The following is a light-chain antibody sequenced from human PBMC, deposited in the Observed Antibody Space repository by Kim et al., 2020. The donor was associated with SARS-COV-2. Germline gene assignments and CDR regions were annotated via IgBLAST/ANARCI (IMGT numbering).Light chain of an antibody. Sequence: EIVMTQFPATLSVSLGERATLPSTASQSVSDNLAWYQQKPGQAPRLLIYGASTRATGIPARFSGSGSGTEFTLTISSLQSEDSAVYYCQQYDDWPPRTFGQGTKVNIK. J-gene: IGKJ1*01. CDR2: GAS. CDR3: QQYDDWPPRT. CDR1: QSVSDN. V-gene: IGKV3-15*01.